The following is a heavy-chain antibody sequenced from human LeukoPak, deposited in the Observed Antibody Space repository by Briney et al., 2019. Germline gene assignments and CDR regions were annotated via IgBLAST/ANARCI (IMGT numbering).Heavy chain of an antibody. D-gene: IGHD6-19*01. CDR1: GGTFSSYA. CDR3: ARHHGYSSGWYLEVGAFDI. V-gene: IGHV1-69*04. Sequence: ASVKVSCKASGGTFSSYAISWVRQAPGQGLEWMGRIIPILGIANYAQKFQGRVTITADKSTSTAYMELSSLRSEDTAVYYCARHHGYSSGWYLEVGAFDIWGQGTMVTVSS. J-gene: IGHJ3*02. CDR2: IIPILGIA.